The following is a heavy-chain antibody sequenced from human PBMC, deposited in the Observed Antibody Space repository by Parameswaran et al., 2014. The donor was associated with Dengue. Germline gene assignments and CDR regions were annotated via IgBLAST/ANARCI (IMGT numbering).Heavy chain of an antibody. D-gene: IGHD6-6*01. CDR2: ISSSSSYI. J-gene: IGHJ6*03. Sequence: WIRQPPGKGLEWVSSISSSSSYIYYADSVKGRFTISRDNAKNSLYLQMNSLRAEDTAVYYCAREWDDSSSSPYMDVWGKGTTVTVSS. CDR3: AREWDDSSSSPYMDV. V-gene: IGHV3-21*01.